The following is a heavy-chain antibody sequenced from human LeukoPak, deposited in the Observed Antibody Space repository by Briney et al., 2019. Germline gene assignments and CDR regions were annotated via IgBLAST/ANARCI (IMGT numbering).Heavy chain of an antibody. J-gene: IGHJ4*02. Sequence: AGGPLRLSCAASGFTISTYTMHWVRQAPGKGLEWVAVISYDGSNKYYADSVKGRFTISRDNSKNTLYLQMNSLRAEDTAVYYCASLLVAPYYYDSSGYQDSDYWGQGTLVTVSS. CDR1: GFTISTYT. D-gene: IGHD3-22*01. CDR3: ASLLVAPYYYDSSGYQDSDY. CDR2: ISYDGSNK. V-gene: IGHV3-30*04.